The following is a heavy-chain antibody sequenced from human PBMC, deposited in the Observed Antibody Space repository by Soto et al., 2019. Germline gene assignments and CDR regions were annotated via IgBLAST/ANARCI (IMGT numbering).Heavy chain of an antibody. V-gene: IGHV4-34*01. Sequence: SETLSLTCAVYGGSFSGYYWSWIRQPPGKGLEWIGEINHSGSTNYNPSLKSRVTISVDTSKNQFSLKLSSVTAADTAVYYCARPIYGSGSYRYYYYYMDVWGKGTTVTVSS. J-gene: IGHJ6*03. CDR3: ARPIYGSGSYRYYYYYMDV. CDR2: INHSGST. CDR1: GGSFSGYY. D-gene: IGHD3-10*01.